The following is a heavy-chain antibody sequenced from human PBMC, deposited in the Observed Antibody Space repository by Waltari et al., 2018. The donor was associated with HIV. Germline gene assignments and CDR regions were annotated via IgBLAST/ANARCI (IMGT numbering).Heavy chain of an antibody. CDR3: ARGTRVDGDYGKYLVL. Sequence: QVQLVQSGAAVKQPGASVKVSSPASGYTSTDPYTHWARLAPGQGLEWMGWMNPNTGGKKRALQVRGRGTMTRAPAINPVYMGLRRPRTDDAATYYGARGTRVDGDYGKYLVLWGQGALVTVSS. J-gene: IGHJ1*01. D-gene: IGHD4-17*01. CDR1: GYTSTDPY. CDR2: MNPNTGGK. V-gene: IGHV1-2*02.